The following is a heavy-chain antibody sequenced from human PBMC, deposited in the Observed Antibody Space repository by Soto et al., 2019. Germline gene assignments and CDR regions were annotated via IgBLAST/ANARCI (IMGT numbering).Heavy chain of an antibody. J-gene: IGHJ6*02. D-gene: IGHD2-2*01. CDR1: GFTFSSYA. V-gene: IGHV3-30-3*01. CDR2: ISYDGSNK. CDR3: ARDIVVVPAAPHYYYYGMDV. Sequence: PGGSLRLSCAASGFTFSSYAMHWVRQAPGKGLEWVAVISYDGSNKYYADSVKGRFTISRDNSKNTLYLQMNSLRAEDTAVYYCARDIVVVPAAPHYYYYGMDVWGQGTTVTVSS.